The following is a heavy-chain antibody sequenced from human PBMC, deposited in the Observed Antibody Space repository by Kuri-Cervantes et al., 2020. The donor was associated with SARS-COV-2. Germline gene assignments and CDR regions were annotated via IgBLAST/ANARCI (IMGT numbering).Heavy chain of an antibody. J-gene: IGHJ6*02. Sequence: GSLRLPCAVYGGSFSGYYWSWIRQPPGKGLEWIGYIYYSGSTNYNPSLKSRVTISVDTSKNQFSLKLSSVPAADTAVYYCARHTPSYFDFWSGYLIYYGMDVWGQGTTVTVSS. V-gene: IGHV4-59*01. CDR1: GGSFSGYY. D-gene: IGHD3-3*01. CDR3: ARHTPSYFDFWSGYLIYYGMDV. CDR2: IYYSGST.